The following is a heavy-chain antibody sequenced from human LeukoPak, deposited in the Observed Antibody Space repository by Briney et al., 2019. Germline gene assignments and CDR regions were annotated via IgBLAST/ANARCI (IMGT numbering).Heavy chain of an antibody. Sequence: PSETLSLTCTVSGGSISSYYWSWIRQPPGKGLEWMGYIYYSGSTNYNPSLKSRVTISVDTSKNQFSLKLSSVTAADTAVYYCARVEYYDSSGYPYYYMDVWGKGTTVTVSS. D-gene: IGHD3-22*01. J-gene: IGHJ6*03. CDR1: GGSISSYY. V-gene: IGHV4-59*01. CDR2: IYYSGST. CDR3: ARVEYYDSSGYPYYYMDV.